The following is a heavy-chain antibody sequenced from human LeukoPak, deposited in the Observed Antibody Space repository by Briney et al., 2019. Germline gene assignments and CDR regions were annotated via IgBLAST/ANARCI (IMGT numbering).Heavy chain of an antibody. CDR2: IIPIFGTA. V-gene: IGHV1-69*05. J-gene: IGHJ4*02. Sequence: GGSLRLSCAASGGTFSSYAINWVRQAPGQGLEWMGRIIPIFGTANYAQKFQGRVTITTDESTSTAYMELSSLRSEDTAVYYCAREIAAAGTYFDYWGQGTLVTVSS. CDR1: GGTFSSYA. CDR3: AREIAAAGTYFDY. D-gene: IGHD6-13*01.